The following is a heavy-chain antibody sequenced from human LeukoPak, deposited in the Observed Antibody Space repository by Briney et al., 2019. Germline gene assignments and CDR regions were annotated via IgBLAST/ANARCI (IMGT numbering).Heavy chain of an antibody. D-gene: IGHD1-26*01. J-gene: IGHJ6*02. Sequence: HPSETLSLTCTVSGGSISSSSYYWGWIRQAPGKGLEWVAVTSFDGGNKHYADSVKGRFTISRDNSKNTLYLQMNTLRVEDTAVYYCAKGRLLGAPWGMDVWGQGTTVTVSS. CDR3: AKGRLLGAPWGMDV. CDR1: GGSISSSS. CDR2: TSFDGGNK. V-gene: IGHV3-30*18.